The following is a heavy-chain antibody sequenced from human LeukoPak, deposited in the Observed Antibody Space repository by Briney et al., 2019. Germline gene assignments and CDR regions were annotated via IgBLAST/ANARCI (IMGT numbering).Heavy chain of an antibody. J-gene: IGHJ4*02. CDR2: ISWDSGTL. Sequence: GGSLRLSCTASGFTFVDYVMHWVRQAPGKGLEWVAGISWDSGTLVYADSVRGRFAVSRDNAKKSLYLQMNSLRPEDTALYYCAKGPPYCSTDNCYIDYWGQGTLVTVSS. V-gene: IGHV3-9*01. D-gene: IGHD2-2*01. CDR3: AKGPPYCSTDNCYIDY. CDR1: GFTFVDYV.